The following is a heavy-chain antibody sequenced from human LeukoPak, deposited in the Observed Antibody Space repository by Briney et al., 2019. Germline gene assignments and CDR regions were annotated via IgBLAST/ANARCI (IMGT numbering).Heavy chain of an antibody. CDR3: VRLSGQWLVHSYFDH. V-gene: IGHV1-18*01. CDR1: GYKFTTYG. CDR2: IDTRNGLT. J-gene: IGHJ4*02. Sequence: ASVRVSCKASGYKFTTYGLAWVRQAPGHGPEYVGWIDTRNGLTEYSEKFRDRVTMTIDTSANTAFMDLRSLRSHDTAIYYCVRLSGQWLVHSYFDHWGQGTQVIVSS. D-gene: IGHD6-19*01.